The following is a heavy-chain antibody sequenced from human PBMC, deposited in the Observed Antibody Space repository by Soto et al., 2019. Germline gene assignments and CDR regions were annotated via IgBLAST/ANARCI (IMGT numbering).Heavy chain of an antibody. D-gene: IGHD3-3*01. CDR1: GFTFSNYA. V-gene: IGHV3-23*01. CDR3: AKHEGSVGYYPLTYFDY. J-gene: IGHJ4*02. Sequence: GGSLRLSCTASGFTFSNYAMSWVRQAPGKGLEWVSGIRDSGGSTNYADSVKGRFTISRDNSKNTLYLQMDSLRAEDTAVYYCAKHEGSVGYYPLTYFDYWGQGTLVTVSS. CDR2: IRDSGGST.